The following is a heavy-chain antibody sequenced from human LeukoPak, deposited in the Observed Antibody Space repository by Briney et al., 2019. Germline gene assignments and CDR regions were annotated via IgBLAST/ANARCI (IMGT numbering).Heavy chain of an antibody. J-gene: IGHJ3*02. CDR2: ISIYNGNT. CDR3: ARNLHYYDASGPNDAFAI. Sequence: ASVKVSCKASGYTFSTYGISWVRQAPGQGLEWMGWISIYNGNTNYAQKLQGRVTMTTDTSTSTAYMELGSLRSDDTAVCYCARNLHYYDASGPNDAFAIWGQGTMVIVSS. D-gene: IGHD3-22*01. V-gene: IGHV1-18*01. CDR1: GYTFSTYG.